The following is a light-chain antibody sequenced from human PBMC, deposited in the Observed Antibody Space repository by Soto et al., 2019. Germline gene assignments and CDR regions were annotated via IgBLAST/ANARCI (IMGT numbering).Light chain of an antibody. CDR1: SSDVGSYSL. J-gene: IGLJ2*01. CDR2: EDI. Sequence: QAVLTQPASVSGSPGQSITISCTGTSSDVGSYSLVSWYQQLPGKAPKLMIYEDIKRPSGVSNRFSGSKSGNTASLTISGLQAEDEADYYCCSYAVGTTLVFGGGTKVTVL. CDR3: CSYAVGTTLV. V-gene: IGLV2-23*01.